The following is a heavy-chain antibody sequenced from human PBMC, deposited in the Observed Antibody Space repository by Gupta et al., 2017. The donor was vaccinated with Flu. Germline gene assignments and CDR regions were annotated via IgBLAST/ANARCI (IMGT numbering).Heavy chain of an antibody. J-gene: IGHJ4*01. CDR2: IWYSGRNQ. D-gene: IGHD4-17*01. V-gene: IGHV3-33*01. Sequence: GIDWVRQAPGKGLEWVAVIWYSGRNQYYADSVKGRFTISRDDSRNTVYLQMNSLRAEDTGIYYCAREDNDYGDSAGFFDNWGQGTLVTVSS. CDR3: AREDNDYGDSAGFFDN. CDR1: G.